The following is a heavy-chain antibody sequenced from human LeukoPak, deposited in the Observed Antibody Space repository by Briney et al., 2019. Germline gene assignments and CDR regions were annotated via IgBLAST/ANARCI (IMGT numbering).Heavy chain of an antibody. J-gene: IGHJ3*02. CDR3: ARLGLGTYGDYGDAFDI. CDR1: GDSLSSNSAA. D-gene: IGHD4-17*01. CDR2: TYYRSKWYN. Sequence: SQTLSLTCAISGDSLSSNSAAWNWIRQSPSRGLEWLGRTYYRSKWYNDYAVSVKSRITINPDTSKNQFSLQLNSVTPEDTAVYYCARLGLGTYGDYGDAFDIWGQGTMVTVSS. V-gene: IGHV6-1*01.